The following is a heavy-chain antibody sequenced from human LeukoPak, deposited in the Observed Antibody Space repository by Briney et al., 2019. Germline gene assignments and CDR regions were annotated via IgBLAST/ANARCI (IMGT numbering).Heavy chain of an antibody. J-gene: IGHJ4*02. CDR1: GFTFSNYA. Sequence: GGSLRLSCAASGFTFSNYAMSWVRQAPGKGLEWVSAVSGSGGNTYYTDSVKDRFTTSRDNSKNTLYLQMSSLRDEDTALYYCARGQWLVTSSFDYWGQGTLVTVSA. CDR2: VSGSGGNT. CDR3: ARGQWLVTSSFDY. D-gene: IGHD6-19*01. V-gene: IGHV3-23*01.